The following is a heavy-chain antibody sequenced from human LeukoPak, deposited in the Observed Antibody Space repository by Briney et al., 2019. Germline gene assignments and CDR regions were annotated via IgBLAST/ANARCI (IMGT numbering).Heavy chain of an antibody. D-gene: IGHD3-3*01. CDR1: GGSISSYY. J-gene: IGHJ4*02. Sequence: SSETLSLTCTVSGGSISSYYWSWIRQPAGKGLEWIGRIYTSGSTNYDPSLKSRVTMSVDTSKNQFSLKLSSVIAADTAVYYCARDRGYDFWSGYSHFDYWGQGTLVTVSS. CDR2: IYTSGST. V-gene: IGHV4-4*07. CDR3: ARDRGYDFWSGYSHFDY.